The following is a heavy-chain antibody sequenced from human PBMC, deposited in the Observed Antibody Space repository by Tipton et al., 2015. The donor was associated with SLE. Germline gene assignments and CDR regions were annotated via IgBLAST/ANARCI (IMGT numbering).Heavy chain of an antibody. D-gene: IGHD6-6*01. V-gene: IGHV4-59*01. CDR2: IHYSGVT. CDR1: GGSIGTSY. CDR3: GRGGYSTSSGIWV. Sequence: TLSLTCTVSGGSIGTSYWSWIRQPPGKGLEWIAYIHYSGVTKYNPSLKSRVTISIDKSKNQFSLKLNSVTAADTAVYYCGRGGYSTSSGIWVWGEGTTVTVSS. J-gene: IGHJ6*04.